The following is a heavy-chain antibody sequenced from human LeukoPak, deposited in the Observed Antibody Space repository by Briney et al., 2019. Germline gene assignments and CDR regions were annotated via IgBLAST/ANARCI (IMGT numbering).Heavy chain of an antibody. V-gene: IGHV4-30-2*05. J-gene: IGHJ5*02. D-gene: IGHD6-13*01. CDR2: IYHSGST. CDR1: GGSISSGGYY. Sequence: PSETLSLTCTVSGGSISSGGYYWSWIRQSPGKGLEWIGYIYHSGSTYYNPSLKSRVTISVDTSKNQFSLKLSSVTAADTAVYYCARVIVAAAANWFDPWGQGTLVTVSS. CDR3: ARVIVAAAANWFDP.